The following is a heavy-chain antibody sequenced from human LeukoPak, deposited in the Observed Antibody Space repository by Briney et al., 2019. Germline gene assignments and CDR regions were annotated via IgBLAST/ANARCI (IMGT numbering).Heavy chain of an antibody. J-gene: IGHJ6*02. V-gene: IGHV1-8*01. CDR2: MNPNSGNT. CDR3: ARFEWLRFPYYYYGMDV. Sequence: ASVKVSCKASGYTFTSYDINWVRQATGQGLEWMGWMNPNSGNTGYAQKFQGRVTMARNTSISTAYMELSSLRSEDTAVYYCARFEWLRFPYYYYGMDVWGQGTTVTVSS. D-gene: IGHD5-12*01. CDR1: GYTFTSYD.